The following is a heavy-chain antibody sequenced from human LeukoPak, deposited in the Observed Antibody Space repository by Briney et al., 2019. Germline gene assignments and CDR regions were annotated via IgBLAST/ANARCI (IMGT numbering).Heavy chain of an antibody. CDR2: ISGSSGYT. Sequence: GGSLRLSCVGSGFNFRTYNLNWVRQAPGKGLEWVSDISGSSGYTDCADSVKGRFTVSKDNANSSVFLQMDSLRAEDTAVYYCARGHNSGYYLKYWGQGTLVTVSS. D-gene: IGHD3-22*01. CDR1: GFNFRTYN. V-gene: IGHV3-21*05. J-gene: IGHJ4*02. CDR3: ARGHNSGYYLKY.